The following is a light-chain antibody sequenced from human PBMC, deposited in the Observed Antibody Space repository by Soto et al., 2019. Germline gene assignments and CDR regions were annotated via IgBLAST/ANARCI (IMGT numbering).Light chain of an antibody. CDR1: SSDVGGYNY. CDR3: CSFARNYLSL. CDR2: DVS. Sequence: QSVLTQPRSVSGSPGQSVTISCTGTSSDVGGYNYVSWYLQHPGKAPKVMIYDVSKRPSGVPDRFSGSKSGNTASLTISGLQSEDEADYYCCSFARNYLSLFGTGTKVTVL. J-gene: IGLJ1*01. V-gene: IGLV2-11*01.